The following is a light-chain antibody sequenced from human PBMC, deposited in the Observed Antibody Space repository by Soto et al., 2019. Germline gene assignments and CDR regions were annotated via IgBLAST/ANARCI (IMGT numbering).Light chain of an antibody. J-gene: IGKJ1*01. CDR1: QSVSID. CDR3: QQYYDWLDVT. Sequence: EIVMTQSPATLSVSPGETVTLSCRASQSVSIDLAWYQQKPGQAPRILISAASTRATGIPARFSGSGSGTEFTLTISSLQSEDFAVYYCQQYYDWLDVTFGQGTKVEI. CDR2: AAS. V-gene: IGKV3-15*01.